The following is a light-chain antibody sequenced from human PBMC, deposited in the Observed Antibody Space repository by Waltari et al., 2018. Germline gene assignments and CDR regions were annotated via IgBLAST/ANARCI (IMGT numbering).Light chain of an antibody. CDR2: RND. CDR3: AAWDGSLTGPV. V-gene: IGLV1-47*01. CDR1: RPHIGSNF. Sequence: QSVLTPPPSASGTPGQRVTIPCSGSRPHIGSNFVSWYQQLPGTAPKLLIHRNDQRPSGVPDRFSGSKSGTSASLAISGLRSEDEADYYCAAWDGSLTGPVFGGGTKLTVL. J-gene: IGLJ3*02.